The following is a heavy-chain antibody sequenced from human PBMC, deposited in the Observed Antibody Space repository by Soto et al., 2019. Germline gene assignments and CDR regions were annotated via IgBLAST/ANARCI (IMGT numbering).Heavy chain of an antibody. CDR2: IYYSGST. Sequence: PSETLSLTCTVSGGSISSYYWSWIRQPPGKGLEWIGYIYYSGSTNYNPSLKSRVTISVDTSKNQFSLKLSSVTAADTAVYYCARGNAVVPAAMRAFDIWGQGTMVTVSS. V-gene: IGHV4-59*08. CDR1: GGSISSYY. D-gene: IGHD2-2*01. CDR3: ARGNAVVPAAMRAFDI. J-gene: IGHJ3*02.